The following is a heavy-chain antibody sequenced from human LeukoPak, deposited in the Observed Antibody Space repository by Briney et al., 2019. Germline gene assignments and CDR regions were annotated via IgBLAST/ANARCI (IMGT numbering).Heavy chain of an antibody. V-gene: IGHV1-18*01. D-gene: IGHD3-3*01. CDR1: GYTFTSYG. Sequence: ASVKVSCKASGYTFTSYGISWVRQAPRQGVEWMGWISAYNGNTNYAQKLQGRVTMTTDTSTSTAYMELRSLRSDDTAVYYCARSGVTIFGVVIMPFDYWGQGTLVTVSS. CDR2: ISAYNGNT. CDR3: ARSGVTIFGVVIMPFDY. J-gene: IGHJ4*02.